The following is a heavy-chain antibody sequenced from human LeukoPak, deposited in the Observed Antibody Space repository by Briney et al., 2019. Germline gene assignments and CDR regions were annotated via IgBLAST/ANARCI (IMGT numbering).Heavy chain of an antibody. CDR1: GFTFGDYA. V-gene: IGHV3-9*03. Sequence: GGSLRLSCAASGFTFGDYAMHWVRQAPGRGLEWVSGISWNSGSIGYADSVKGRFTISRDNAKNSLYLQMNSLRAEDMALYYCAKEGHEYGLFDYWGQGTLVTVSS. D-gene: IGHD4-17*01. CDR3: AKEGHEYGLFDY. J-gene: IGHJ4*02. CDR2: ISWNSGSI.